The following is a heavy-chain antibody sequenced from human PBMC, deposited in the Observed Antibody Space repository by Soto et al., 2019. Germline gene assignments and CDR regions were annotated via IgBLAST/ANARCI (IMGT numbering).Heavy chain of an antibody. V-gene: IGHV4-31*03. CDR2: IYYSGST. CDR1: CGSISSGGYY. J-gene: IGHJ4*02. D-gene: IGHD3-22*01. Sequence: SETLSLTCTVSCGSISSGGYYWSWIRQHPGKGLEWIGYIYYSGSTYYNPSLKSRVTISVDTSKNQFSLKLSSVTAADTAVYYCARFGIVGAWVDYWGQGTLVTVSS. CDR3: ARFGIVGAWVDY.